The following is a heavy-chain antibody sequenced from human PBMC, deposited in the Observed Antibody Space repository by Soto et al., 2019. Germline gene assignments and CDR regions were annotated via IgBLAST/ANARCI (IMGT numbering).Heavy chain of an antibody. D-gene: IGHD6-6*01. J-gene: IGHJ6*03. CDR3: ARYSSSSGVYYYYYMDV. CDR1: GGSFSGYY. CDR2: INHSGST. V-gene: IGHV4-34*01. Sequence: SETLSLTCAVYGGSFSGYYWSWIRQPPGKGLEWIGEINHSGSTNYNPSLKSRVTISVDTSKNQFSLKLSSVTAADTAVYYCARYSSSSGVYYYYYMDVWGKGTTVTVSS.